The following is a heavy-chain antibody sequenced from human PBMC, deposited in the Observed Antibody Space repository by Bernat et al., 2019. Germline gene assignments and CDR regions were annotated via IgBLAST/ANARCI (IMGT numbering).Heavy chain of an antibody. CDR3: AREAQPNDAFDI. J-gene: IGHJ3*02. Sequence: QVQLQESGPGLVKPSETLSLTCTVSGGSVSSGSYYWSWIRQPPGKGLEWIGYIYYSGSTNYNPSLKSRVTISVDTSKNQFSLKLSSVTAADTAVYYCAREAQPNDAFDIWGQGTMVTVSS. V-gene: IGHV4-61*01. CDR1: GGSVSSGSYY. CDR2: IYYSGST. D-gene: IGHD1-14*01.